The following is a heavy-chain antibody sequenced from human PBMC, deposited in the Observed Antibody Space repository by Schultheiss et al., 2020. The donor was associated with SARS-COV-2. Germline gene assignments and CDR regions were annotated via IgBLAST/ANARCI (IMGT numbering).Heavy chain of an antibody. Sequence: GGSLRLSCAASGFTFSSYSMNWVRQAPGKGLEWVSSISSSSSYIYYADSVKGRFTISRDNAKNSLYLQMNSLRAEDTAVYYCARDFPWSGSYPQYYYYYGVDVWGQGTTVTVSS. V-gene: IGHV3-21*01. CDR1: GFTFSSYS. J-gene: IGHJ6*02. D-gene: IGHD1-26*01. CDR2: ISSSSSYI. CDR3: ARDFPWSGSYPQYYYYYGVDV.